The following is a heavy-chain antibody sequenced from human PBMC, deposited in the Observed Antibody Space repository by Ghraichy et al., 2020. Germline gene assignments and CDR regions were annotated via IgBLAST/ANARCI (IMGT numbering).Heavy chain of an antibody. J-gene: IGHJ3*02. CDR2: IRYDGSNE. CDR3: AKSINYCEFDI. V-gene: IGHV3-30*02. D-gene: IGHD3-22*01. Sequence: GGSLRLSCVASGFTFRSYSMHWVRQAPGKGLEWVAFIRYDGSNEYYVDSVKGRFTVARDNSKSTLFLQMNSLRAEDTALYYCAKSINYCEFDIWGQGTMVTVSS. CDR1: GFTFRSYS.